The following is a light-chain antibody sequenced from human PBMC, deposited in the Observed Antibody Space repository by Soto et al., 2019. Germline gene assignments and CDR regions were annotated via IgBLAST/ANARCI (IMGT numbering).Light chain of an antibody. J-gene: IGLJ1*01. V-gene: IGLV2-14*01. CDR3: GSYTGSIYV. CDR1: SSDVGGYKF. CDR2: EVS. Sequence: QSVLTQPASVSGSPGQSITISCTGTSSDVGGYKFVSWYQQHPGKAPKLMIYEVSNRPSGVSSRFSGSKSGNTASLTISGLKAEDEDDYYCGSYTGSIYVFGTGTKVTV.